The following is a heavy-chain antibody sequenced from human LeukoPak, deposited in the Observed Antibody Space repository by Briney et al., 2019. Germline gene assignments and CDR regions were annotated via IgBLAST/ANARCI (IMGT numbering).Heavy chain of an antibody. CDR1: GYTFTSYD. CDR2: MNPNSGGT. D-gene: IGHD6-6*01. Sequence: ASVKVSCKASGYTFTSYDINWVRQATGQGLEWMGWMNPNSGGTNYAQKFQGRVTMTRDTSISTAYMELSRLRSDDTAVYYCARGEYSSSPSDYWGQGTLVTVSS. CDR3: ARGEYSSSPSDY. V-gene: IGHV1-2*02. J-gene: IGHJ4*02.